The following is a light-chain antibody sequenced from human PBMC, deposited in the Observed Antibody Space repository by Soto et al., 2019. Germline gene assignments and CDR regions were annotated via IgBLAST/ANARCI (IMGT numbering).Light chain of an antibody. Sequence: IVMTQSPATLSLSPGERPTLSCRASQSVTTQLAWYQQKPGQAPRLIIHGASSRATGVPDRITGSGSGTDFTLSISRLEPEDFAVYYCQQYGGSTRTFGQGTKVDIK. CDR3: QQYGGSTRT. CDR2: GAS. V-gene: IGKV3-20*01. J-gene: IGKJ1*01. CDR1: QSVTTQ.